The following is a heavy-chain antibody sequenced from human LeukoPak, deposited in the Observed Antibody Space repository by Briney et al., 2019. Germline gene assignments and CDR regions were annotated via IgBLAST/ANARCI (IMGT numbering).Heavy chain of an antibody. CDR1: GDSISSSGYY. Sequence: SETLSLTCTVSGDSISSSGYYWGWIRQSPGKGLEWIGTIYYSGFTDYNPSLQGRVTISVDTSKNQFSLNLNSVIAADTALYYCARHFSGWYNFFDFWGQGSLVTVSS. D-gene: IGHD6-19*01. V-gene: IGHV4-39*07. J-gene: IGHJ4*02. CDR2: IYYSGFT. CDR3: ARHFSGWYNFFDF.